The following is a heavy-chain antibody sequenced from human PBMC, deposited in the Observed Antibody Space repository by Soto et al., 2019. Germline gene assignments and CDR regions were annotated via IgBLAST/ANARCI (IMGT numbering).Heavy chain of an antibody. Sequence: QVQLQESGPGLVKPSETLSLTCTVSGGSISSYYWSWIRQPPGKGLEWIGYIYYSGSTNYNPSLSSRVTISVDTSKYQFSLKLSSGTAADTAVYYCARRYGNTFDYWGQGTLVTVSS. V-gene: IGHV4-59*01. CDR3: ARRYGNTFDY. CDR2: IYYSGST. CDR1: GGSISSYY. J-gene: IGHJ4*02. D-gene: IGHD3-16*01.